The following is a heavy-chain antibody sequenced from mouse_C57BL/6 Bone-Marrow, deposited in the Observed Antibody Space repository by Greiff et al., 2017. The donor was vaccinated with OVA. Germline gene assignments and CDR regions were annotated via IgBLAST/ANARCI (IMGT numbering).Heavy chain of an antibody. Sequence: QVQLQQSGAELAKPGASVKLSRKASGYTFTSYWMPWVKQRPGQGLEWIGYINPSSGYTKYNQKFKDKATLTADKSSSTAYMQLSSLTYEDAAVYYCARSLYSWAWFAYWGQGTLVTVSA. CDR2: INPSSGYT. J-gene: IGHJ3*01. CDR3: ARSLYSWAWFAY. V-gene: IGHV1-7*01. CDR1: GYTFTSYW. D-gene: IGHD3-1*01.